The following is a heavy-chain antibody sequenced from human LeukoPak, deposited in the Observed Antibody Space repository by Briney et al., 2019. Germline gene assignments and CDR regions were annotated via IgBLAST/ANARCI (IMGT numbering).Heavy chain of an antibody. D-gene: IGHD2-8*02. CDR1: GCTIGSFY. Sequence: SETLSLTCTVSGCTIGSFYWSWIRQAPGKGPEWIANIYDNGNTNYNPSLRGRVSMSVATYSEQFSLQLRSVTDADTAIYYCARHAFVLEAGYWFDPWGQGTLVTVSS. V-gene: IGHV4-59*08. J-gene: IGHJ5*02. CDR3: ARHAFVLEAGYWFDP. CDR2: IYDNGNT.